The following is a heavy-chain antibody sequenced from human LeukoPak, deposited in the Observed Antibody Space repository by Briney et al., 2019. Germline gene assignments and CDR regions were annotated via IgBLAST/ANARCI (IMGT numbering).Heavy chain of an antibody. CDR2: ISSSSSTI. CDR1: GFTFSSYS. Sequence: GESLKISCAASGFTFSSYSMNWVRQAPGKGLEWVSYISSSSSTIYYADSVKGRFTVSRDNAKNSLYLQMNSLRPEDTAFYYCAKDGGHSSVLYYFESWGQGTLVTVSS. D-gene: IGHD6-19*01. V-gene: IGHV3-48*04. J-gene: IGHJ4*02. CDR3: AKDGGHSSVLYYFES.